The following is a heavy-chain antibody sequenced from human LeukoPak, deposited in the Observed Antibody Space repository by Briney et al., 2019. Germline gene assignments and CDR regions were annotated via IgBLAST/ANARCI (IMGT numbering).Heavy chain of an antibody. Sequence: GASVKVSCKASGYTFTGYYMHWVRQAPGQGLEWMGRINPNSGGTNYAQKFQGRVTMTRDTSISTAYMELSRLRSDDTAVYYCARGLESINYYMDVWGKGTTVTVSS. CDR3: ARGLESINYYMDV. V-gene: IGHV1-2*06. CDR1: GYTFTGYY. D-gene: IGHD1-1*01. CDR2: INPNSGGT. J-gene: IGHJ6*03.